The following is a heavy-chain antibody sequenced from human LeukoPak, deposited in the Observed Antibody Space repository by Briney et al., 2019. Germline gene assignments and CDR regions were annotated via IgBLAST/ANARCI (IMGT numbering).Heavy chain of an antibody. CDR2: ISSSSSYI. V-gene: IGHV3-21*04. Sequence: PGGSLRLSCAASGFTFSIYAMHWVRQAPGKGLEWVSSISSSSSYIYYADSVKGRFTISRDNAKNSLYLQMNSLRAEDTAVYYCAKGSGYDRDEWLWEHYYFDYWGQGTLVTVSS. D-gene: IGHD5-12*01. CDR3: AKGSGYDRDEWLWEHYYFDY. J-gene: IGHJ4*02. CDR1: GFTFSIYA.